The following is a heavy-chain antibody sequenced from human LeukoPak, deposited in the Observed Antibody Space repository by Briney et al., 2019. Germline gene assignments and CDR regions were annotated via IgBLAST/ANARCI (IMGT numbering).Heavy chain of an antibody. Sequence: ASVKVSCKASGYTFTGYYMHWVRRAPGQGLGWMGWINPNSGGTNYTQKFQGWVTMTRDTSISTAYMELSRLRSDDTAVYYCARGLDSSGWPPFDYWGQGTLVTVSS. J-gene: IGHJ4*02. V-gene: IGHV1-2*04. CDR2: INPNSGGT. CDR1: GYTFTGYY. CDR3: ARGLDSSGWPPFDY. D-gene: IGHD6-19*01.